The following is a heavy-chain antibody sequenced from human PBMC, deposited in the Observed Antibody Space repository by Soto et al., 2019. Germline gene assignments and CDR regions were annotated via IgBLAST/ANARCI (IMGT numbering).Heavy chain of an antibody. Sequence: GGSLRLSGAASGFTFSSYAMRWVRQAPGKGLEWVSAISGSGGSTYYADSVKGRFTISRDNSKNTLYLQMNSLRAEDTAVYYCAKDRRVDTAPIAAAALGSYGGQGTLVTVSS. V-gene: IGHV3-23*01. CDR3: AKDRRVDTAPIAAAALGSY. CDR2: ISGSGGST. CDR1: GFTFSSYA. D-gene: IGHD6-13*01. J-gene: IGHJ4*02.